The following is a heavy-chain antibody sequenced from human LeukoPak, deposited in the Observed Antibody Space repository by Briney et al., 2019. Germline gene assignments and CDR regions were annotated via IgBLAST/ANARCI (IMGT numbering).Heavy chain of an antibody. CDR1: GGSISSGDYY. J-gene: IGHJ4*02. CDR2: IYYSGST. Sequence: SETLSLTCTVSGGSISSGDYYWSWIRQPPGKGLEWIGCIYYSGSTYYNPSLKSRVTISVDTSKNQFSLKLSSVTAADTAVYYCARSMTTVTMPYFDYWGQGTLVTVSS. CDR3: ARSMTTVTMPYFDY. V-gene: IGHV4-30-4*01. D-gene: IGHD4-17*01.